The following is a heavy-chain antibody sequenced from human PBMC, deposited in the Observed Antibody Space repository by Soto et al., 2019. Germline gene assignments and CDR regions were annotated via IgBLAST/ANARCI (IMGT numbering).Heavy chain of an antibody. Sequence: PSETLPLTCAVSGGSISTSNWWSWVRQPPGKGLEWIGEVYRTGSTNYNPSLESRLTISVDKSKNQFSLKLTSVTAADTAVYYCARARATIAAAAIFDCWGQGTLVTVSS. V-gene: IGHV4-4*02. CDR1: GGSISTSNW. CDR2: VYRTGST. CDR3: ARARATIAAAAIFDC. D-gene: IGHD6-13*01. J-gene: IGHJ4*02.